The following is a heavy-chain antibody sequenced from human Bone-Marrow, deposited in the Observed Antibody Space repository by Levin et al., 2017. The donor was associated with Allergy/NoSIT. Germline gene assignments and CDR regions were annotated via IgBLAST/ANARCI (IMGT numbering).Heavy chain of an antibody. CDR1: GGTFSNFG. Sequence: ASVKVSCKTSGGTFSNFGLSWVRQVPGQGLEWMGGIIPTFGRAHNAPKFQGRVMITADESTNTAYMELSSLRSEDTAGYYCARDRLSGNFVHSGSQQRVGMDVWGLGTTVTVSS. CDR2: IIPTFGRA. D-gene: IGHD3-10*01. V-gene: IGHV1-69*13. CDR3: ARDRLSGNFVHSGSQQRVGMDV. J-gene: IGHJ6*02.